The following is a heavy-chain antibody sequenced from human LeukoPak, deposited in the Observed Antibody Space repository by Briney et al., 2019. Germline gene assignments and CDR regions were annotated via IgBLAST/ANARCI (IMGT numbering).Heavy chain of an antibody. CDR1: GFTFNSDS. D-gene: IGHD4-17*01. CDR2: ISSSSSYI. J-gene: IGHJ4*02. V-gene: IGHV3-21*01. Sequence: GSLRLSRAASGFTFNSDSMTWVRQAPGKGLEWVSSISSSSSYIYYADSVKGRFTIYRDNAKNSLYLQLNSLRAEDTAVYYCASVDGDYVSVEYWGQGTLVTVSS. CDR3: ASVDGDYVSVEY.